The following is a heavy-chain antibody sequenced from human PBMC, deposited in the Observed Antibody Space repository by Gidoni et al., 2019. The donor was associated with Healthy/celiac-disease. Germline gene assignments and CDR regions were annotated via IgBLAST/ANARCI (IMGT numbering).Heavy chain of an antibody. J-gene: IGHJ6*02. V-gene: IGHV3-23*01. CDR3: AKDLPFVWLCMDV. CDR1: GFNFSSYA. D-gene: IGHD3-9*01. Sequence: EVQLLESGGGLVQTGGSMRRSCADSGFNFSSYAISWVSQAPGQGLGWVSAISGSGGSTYYSDSVKGRFTISRDNSKNTLYLQMNSLRAEDTAVYYCAKDLPFVWLCMDVWGQGTTVTVSS. CDR2: ISGSGGST.